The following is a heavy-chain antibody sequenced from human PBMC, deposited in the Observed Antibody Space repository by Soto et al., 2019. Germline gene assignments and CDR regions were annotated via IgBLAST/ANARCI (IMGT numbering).Heavy chain of an antibody. V-gene: IGHV3-11*03. Sequence: GGSLRLSCAASGFTFSDYYMRWIRQAPGKGLEWVSYISSSSSYTNYADSVKGRFTISRDNAKNSLYLQMNSLKSEDTAVYYCTKVLALPPNDAFDISGQGTMVTVSS. J-gene: IGHJ3*02. CDR2: ISSSSSYT. CDR3: TKVLALPPNDAFDI. CDR1: GFTFSDYY. D-gene: IGHD3-3*02.